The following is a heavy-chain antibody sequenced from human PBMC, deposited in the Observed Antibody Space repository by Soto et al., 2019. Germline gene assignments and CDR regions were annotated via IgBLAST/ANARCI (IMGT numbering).Heavy chain of an antibody. CDR3: AKHKWGYWDY. Sequence: PGGSLRLSCAASGFTFSSYWMSWVRQAPGKGLEWVANIKQDGSEKYYVDSVKGRFTISRDNSKNTLYLQMNSLRAEDTAVYYCAKHKWGYWDYWGQGTLVTVSS. CDR2: IKQDGSEK. CDR1: GFTFSSYW. V-gene: IGHV3-7*01. J-gene: IGHJ4*02. D-gene: IGHD2-15*01.